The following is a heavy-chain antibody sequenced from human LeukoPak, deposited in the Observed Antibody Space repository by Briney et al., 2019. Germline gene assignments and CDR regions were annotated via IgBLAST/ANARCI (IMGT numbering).Heavy chain of an antibody. CDR1: GYTLTELS. J-gene: IGHJ4*02. CDR2: FDPEDGET. CDR3: ATGGYSSSWYSVDY. D-gene: IGHD6-13*01. V-gene: IGHV1-24*01. Sequence: ASVKVSYKVSGYTLTELSMHWVRQAPGKGLEWMGGFDPEDGETIYAQKFQGRVTMTEDTSTDTAYMELSSLRSEDTAVYYCATGGYSSSWYSVDYWGQGTLVTVSS.